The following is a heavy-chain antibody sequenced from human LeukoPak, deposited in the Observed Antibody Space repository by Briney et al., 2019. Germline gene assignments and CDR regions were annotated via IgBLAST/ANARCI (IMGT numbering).Heavy chain of an antibody. D-gene: IGHD1-7*01. Sequence: EGSLRLSCAAFGFTVTSTYMSWVRQAPGKGLEWVSVIYSGGTPYYADSVMGRFAISRDTYKNTVYLQMNSLRAEDTAVYHCVRGGPFTGAISTPRASDYWGQGLLVTVSS. CDR2: IYSGGTP. V-gene: IGHV3-66*01. CDR3: VRGGPFTGAISTPRASDY. CDR1: GFTVTSTY. J-gene: IGHJ4*02.